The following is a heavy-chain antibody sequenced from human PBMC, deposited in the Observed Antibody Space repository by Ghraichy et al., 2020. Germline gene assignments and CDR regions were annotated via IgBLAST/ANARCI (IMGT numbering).Heavy chain of an antibody. J-gene: IGHJ4*02. V-gene: IGHV3-7*01. Sequence: GESLNISCAASGITFSSYWMSWVRQAPGKGLEWVANIKQDGREKNYVGSVEGRFTISRDNAKNSLYLQLNSLRAEDTAVYYCARVRGVRGLLGDYFDYWGQGTLVTVSS. CDR1: GITFSSYW. CDR2: IKQDGREK. CDR3: ARVRGVRGLLGDYFDY. D-gene: IGHD3-10*01.